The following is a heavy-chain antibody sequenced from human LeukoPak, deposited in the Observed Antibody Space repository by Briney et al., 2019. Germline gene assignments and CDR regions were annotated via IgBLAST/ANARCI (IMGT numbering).Heavy chain of an antibody. CDR3: VRRDTGWNYFDY. Sequence: SETLSLTCAVSGGSINSHYWGWIRQPPGKGLQWIGDIYYTGKINYNPSLKSRVTITLDTPKDHLSLNLTSVLAADTAIYYCVRRDTGWNYFDYWGQGILVTVSS. D-gene: IGHD6-19*01. J-gene: IGHJ4*02. CDR2: IYYTGKI. V-gene: IGHV4-59*08. CDR1: GGSINSHY.